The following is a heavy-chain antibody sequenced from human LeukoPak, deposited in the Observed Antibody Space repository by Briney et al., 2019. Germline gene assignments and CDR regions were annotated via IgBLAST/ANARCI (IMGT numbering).Heavy chain of an antibody. V-gene: IGHV4-59*01. Sequence: SETLSLTCTVSGGSISSYYWSWIRQPPGKGLEWIGYIYYSGSTNYNPSLKSRVTISVDTSKNQFSLKLSSVTAADTAVYYCARAPYKVPHWYFDLWGQGTLVTVSS. CDR2: IYYSGST. J-gene: IGHJ2*01. D-gene: IGHD5-24*01. CDR3: ARAPYKVPHWYFDL. CDR1: GGSISSYY.